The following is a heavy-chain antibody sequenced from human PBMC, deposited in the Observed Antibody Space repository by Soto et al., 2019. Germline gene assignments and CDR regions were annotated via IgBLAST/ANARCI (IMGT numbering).Heavy chain of an antibody. CDR2: ISAYNGNT. J-gene: IGHJ4*02. V-gene: IGHV1-18*01. Sequence: ASVKVSCKTSGYTFTSYGISWVREAPGQGLEWMGWISAYNGNTNYAQKLQGRVTMTTDTSTSTAYMELRSLRSDDTAVYYCARGREVGIAVAGDLDYWGQGTLVTVSS. CDR3: ARGREVGIAVAGDLDY. CDR1: GYTFTSYG. D-gene: IGHD6-19*01.